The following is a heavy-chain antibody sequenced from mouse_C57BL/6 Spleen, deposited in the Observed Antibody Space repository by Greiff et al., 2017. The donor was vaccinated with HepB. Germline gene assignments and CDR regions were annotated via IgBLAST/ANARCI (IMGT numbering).Heavy chain of an antibody. J-gene: IGHJ1*03. CDR3: ARLEDWYFDV. Sequence: FQLQQSGAELVKPGASVKLSCKASGYTFTSYWMHWVKQRPGQGLEWIGMIHPNSGSTNYNEKFKSKATLTVDKSSSTAYMQLSSLTSEDSAVYYCARLEDWYFDVWGTGTTVTVSS. CDR2: IHPNSGST. V-gene: IGHV1-64*01. CDR1: GYTFTSYW.